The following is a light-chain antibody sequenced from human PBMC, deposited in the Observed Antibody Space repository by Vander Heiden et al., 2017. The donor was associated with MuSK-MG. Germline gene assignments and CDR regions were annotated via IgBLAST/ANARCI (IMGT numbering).Light chain of an antibody. Sequence: SGSPGQSITISCTGTNSDVASYDFVSWYQQYPGKAPKLIIYQVTKRPSGVPDRFYGSKSGITASLTISGLQAEDESYYYCCSYAGGSTLVVFGGGTKLTVL. CDR2: QVT. J-gene: IGLJ3*02. CDR3: CSYAGGSTLVV. V-gene: IGLV2-23*02. CDR1: NSDVASYDF.